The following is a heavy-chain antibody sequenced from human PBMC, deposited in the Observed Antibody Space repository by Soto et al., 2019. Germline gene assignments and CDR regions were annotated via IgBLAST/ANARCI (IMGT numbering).Heavy chain of an antibody. J-gene: IGHJ4*02. CDR2: INHSGST. Sequence: ASETLSLPCAVYGGSFSGYYWSWIRQPPGKGLEWIGEINHSGSTNYNPSLKSRVTISVDTSKSQFSLKLSSVTAADTAVYYCAITRVRGVIHHWGQGTLVTVS. CDR3: AITRVRGVIHH. D-gene: IGHD3-10*01. V-gene: IGHV4-34*01. CDR1: GGSFSGYY.